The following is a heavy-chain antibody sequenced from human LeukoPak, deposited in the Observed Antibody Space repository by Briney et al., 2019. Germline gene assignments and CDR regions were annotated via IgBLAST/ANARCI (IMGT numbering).Heavy chain of an antibody. D-gene: IGHD3-10*01. CDR2: IYHSGST. J-gene: IGHJ4*02. V-gene: IGHV4-4*02. CDR1: GGSISSNNW. CDR3: ARGNLYYYGSGSFYYFDY. Sequence: PSETLSLTCAVSGGSISSNNWWSWVRQPPGKGLEWIGEIYHSGSTNYNPSLKSRVTISVDKSKNQFSLKLSSVTVADTAVYYCARGNLYYYGSGSFYYFDYWGQGTLVTVSS.